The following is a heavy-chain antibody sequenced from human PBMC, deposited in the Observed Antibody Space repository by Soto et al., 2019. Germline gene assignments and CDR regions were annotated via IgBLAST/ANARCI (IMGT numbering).Heavy chain of an antibody. CDR2: IIPIFGTA. CDR1: GGTFSSYA. J-gene: IGHJ3*02. V-gene: IGHV1-69*13. Sequence: ASVKVSCKASGGTFSSYAISWVRQAPGQGLEWMGGIIPIFGTANYAQKFQGRVTITADESTSTAYMELSSLRSEDTAVYYCARDGAPYSSGWDDAFDIWGQGTMVTVSS. D-gene: IGHD6-19*01. CDR3: ARDGAPYSSGWDDAFDI.